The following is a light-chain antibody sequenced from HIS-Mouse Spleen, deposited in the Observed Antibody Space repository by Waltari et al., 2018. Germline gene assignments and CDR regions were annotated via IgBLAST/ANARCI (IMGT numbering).Light chain of an antibody. J-gene: IGLJ2*01. V-gene: IGLV3-21*02. CDR1: NIGSKS. CDR3: QVWDSSSDHVV. Sequence: SYVLTQPPSVSVAPGQTARLTCGGHNIGSKSLPWYQQKPGQAPVLVVYDDSDRPSGIPERFSGSNSGNTATLTISRVEAGDEADYYCQVWDSSSDHVVFGGGTKLTVL. CDR2: DDS.